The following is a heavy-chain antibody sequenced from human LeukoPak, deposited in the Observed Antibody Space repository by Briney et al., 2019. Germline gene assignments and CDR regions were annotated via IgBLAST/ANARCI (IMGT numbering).Heavy chain of an antibody. J-gene: IGHJ4*02. CDR3: ATHTSGYYSIDY. CDR2: ITGSDGST. V-gene: IGHV3-23*01. Sequence: GGSLRLSCAAFGFTFSGYAMSWVRPAPGKGLEWVSAITGSDGSTYYADSVKGRFTISRDNSKNTLYLQMNSLRAEDTAVYYCATHTSGYYSIDYWGQGTLVTVSS. CDR1: GFTFSGYA. D-gene: IGHD3-22*01.